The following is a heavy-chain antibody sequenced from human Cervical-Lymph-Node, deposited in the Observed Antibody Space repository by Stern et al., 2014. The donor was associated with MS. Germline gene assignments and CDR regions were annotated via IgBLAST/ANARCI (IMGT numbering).Heavy chain of an antibody. J-gene: IGHJ3*01. CDR2: MNPNSGTT. D-gene: IGHD3-22*01. CDR3: ARGDYFSSSGHYRDAFDL. V-gene: IGHV1-8*01. CDR1: GYTFTSYD. Sequence: MQLVESGAEVQKPGASVKVSCKASGYTFTSYDLNWVRQATGQGLEWIGWMNPNSGTTDYAQKFQGRVTMTRSTSITTAYMELSSLRSEDTAVYYCARGDYFSSSGHYRDAFDLWGQGTMVTVSS.